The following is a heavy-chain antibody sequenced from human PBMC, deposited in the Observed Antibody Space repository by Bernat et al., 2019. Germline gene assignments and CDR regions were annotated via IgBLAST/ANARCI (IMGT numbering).Heavy chain of an antibody. CDR1: GYSFTNYW. D-gene: IGHD2-15*01. J-gene: IGHJ5*02. Sequence: EVQLVQSGAEVKKPGESLKISCKASGYSFTNYWLGWVRQMPGKGLEWMGIIYPGDSETRYSPSFQGQVTISADKSISTAYLQWSSLKASDTAMYYCARRYCSGGTCPNNWFDPWGQGTLVTVSS. V-gene: IGHV5-51*01. CDR2: IYPGDSET. CDR3: ARRYCSGGTCPNNWFDP.